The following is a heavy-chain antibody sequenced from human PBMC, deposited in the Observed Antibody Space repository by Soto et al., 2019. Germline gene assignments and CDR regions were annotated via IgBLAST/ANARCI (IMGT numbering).Heavy chain of an antibody. CDR2: ISAYNGNT. CDR1: GYTFTSYG. Sequence: ASVKVSCKASGYTFTSYGISWVRQAPGQGLEWMGWISAYNGNTNYAQKLQGRVTMTTDTSTSTAYMELRSLRSDDTAVYYCARASKGGYYDILTGLNWFDPWGQGTLVTVSS. V-gene: IGHV1-18*01. D-gene: IGHD3-9*01. J-gene: IGHJ5*02. CDR3: ARASKGGYYDILTGLNWFDP.